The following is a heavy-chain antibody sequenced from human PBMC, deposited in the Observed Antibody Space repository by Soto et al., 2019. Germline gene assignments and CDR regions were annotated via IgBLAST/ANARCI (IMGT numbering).Heavy chain of an antibody. CDR3: ARHDFEGIAVAGTGMDV. V-gene: IGHV5-10-1*01. J-gene: IGHJ6*02. CDR2: IDPSDSYT. Sequence: PGESLKISCKGSGYSFTSYWISRVLQMPGKGLEWMGRIDPSDSYTNYSPSFQGHVTISADKSISTAYLQWSSLKASDTAMYYCARHDFEGIAVAGTGMDVWGQGTTVTVSS. D-gene: IGHD6-19*01. CDR1: GYSFTSYW.